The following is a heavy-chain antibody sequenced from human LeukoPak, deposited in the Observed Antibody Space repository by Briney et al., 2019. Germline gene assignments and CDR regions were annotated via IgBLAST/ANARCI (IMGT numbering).Heavy chain of an antibody. D-gene: IGHD1-1*01. Sequence: GYSXSWVRQPPXKGLEWIGYIYHSGSTYYNPSLKSRVTISVDRSKNQFSLKLSSVTAADTAVYYCARGETGTTYNNWFDPWGQGTLVTVSS. CDR3: ARGETGTTYNNWFDP. J-gene: IGHJ5*02. CDR2: IYHSGST. V-gene: IGHV4-30-2*01. CDR1: GYS.